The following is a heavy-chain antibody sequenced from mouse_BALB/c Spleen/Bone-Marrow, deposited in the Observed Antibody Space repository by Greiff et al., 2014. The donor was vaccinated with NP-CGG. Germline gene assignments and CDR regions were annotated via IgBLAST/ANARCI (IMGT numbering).Heavy chain of an antibody. D-gene: IGHD2-4*01. CDR2: ISNGGGST. V-gene: IGHV5-12*01. CDR1: GFTFSDYY. Sequence: EVKLVESGGGSVQPGGSLKLSCAASGFTFSDYYMYWVRQTPEKGLEWVAYISNGGGSTYYPDTIKGRFTISRDNAKNTLFLQMSRLKSEDTAVYFCSTMITTPYALDYWGQGTSVTVSS. CDR3: STMITTPYALDY. J-gene: IGHJ4*01.